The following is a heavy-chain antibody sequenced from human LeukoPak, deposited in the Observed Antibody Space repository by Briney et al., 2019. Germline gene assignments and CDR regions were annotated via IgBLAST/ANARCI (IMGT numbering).Heavy chain of an antibody. CDR3: ARSELGYYYYYMVV. Sequence: PGGSLRLSCAGSGFTFSNYNMNWVRQAPGKGLEWVSSISSSSSYIYYADSVKGRFTISRDNAKKSLYLQMNSLRDVDTGVYYCARSELGYYYYYMVVWGKGTTVTVSS. CDR1: GFTFSNYN. J-gene: IGHJ6*03. CDR2: ISSSSSYI. V-gene: IGHV3-21*01. D-gene: IGHD7-27*01.